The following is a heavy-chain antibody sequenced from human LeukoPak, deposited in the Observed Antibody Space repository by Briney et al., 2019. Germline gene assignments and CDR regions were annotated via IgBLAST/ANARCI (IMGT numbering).Heavy chain of an antibody. V-gene: IGHV3-74*01. Sequence: GGSLRLSCAASGFTFSNYWMHWVRQAPGKGLVWVSRINTDGSSTSYADSVKGRFTISRDNAKYTLYLQMNSLRAEDTAVYLCAGTTDYWGQGTLVTVSS. D-gene: IGHD4-11*01. CDR1: GFTFSNYW. J-gene: IGHJ4*02. CDR3: AGTTDY. CDR2: INTDGSST.